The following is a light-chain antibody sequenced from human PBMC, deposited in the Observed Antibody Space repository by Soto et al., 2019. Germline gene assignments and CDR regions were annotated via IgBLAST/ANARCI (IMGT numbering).Light chain of an antibody. CDR3: SSYAGSNTPYV. Sequence: QSVLTQPPSASGPPGQAVTISCTGTSSDVGGYNYVSWYQQHPGKAPKLLIYEVIKRPSGVPDRFSASRSGNTASLTVSGLQAEDEADYYCSSYAGSNTPYVFGTGTKVTV. J-gene: IGLJ1*01. CDR1: SSDVGGYNY. V-gene: IGLV2-8*01. CDR2: EVI.